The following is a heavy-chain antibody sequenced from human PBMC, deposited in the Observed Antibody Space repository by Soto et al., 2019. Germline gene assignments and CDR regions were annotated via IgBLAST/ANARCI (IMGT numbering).Heavy chain of an antibody. D-gene: IGHD3-10*01. CDR1: GYTFTSYG. V-gene: IGHV1-18*01. CDR2: ISAYNGNT. Sequence: QVQLVQSGAEVKKPGASVKVSCKASGYTFTSYGICWVRQAPVQGLEWMGWISAYNGNTNYAQKLQGRVTMTTDTSSSTAYMELRSLRSDDTSVYYCAREGSPSGSGAFDIWGQGTIVTVSS. J-gene: IGHJ3*02. CDR3: AREGSPSGSGAFDI.